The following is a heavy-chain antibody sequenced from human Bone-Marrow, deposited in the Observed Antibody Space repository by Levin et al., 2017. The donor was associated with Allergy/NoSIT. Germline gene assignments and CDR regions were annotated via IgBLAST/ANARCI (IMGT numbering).Heavy chain of an antibody. J-gene: IGHJ3*02. CDR2: INHSGST. CDR3: ARGLMIERGVDAFDI. D-gene: IGHD3-16*01. V-gene: IGHV4-34*01. CDR1: GGSFSGYY. Sequence: SETLSLTCAVYGGSFSGYYWSWIRQPPGKGLEWIGEINHSGSTNYNPSLKSRVTISVDTSKNQFSLKLSSVTAADTAVYYCARGLMIERGVDAFDIWGQGTMVTVSS.